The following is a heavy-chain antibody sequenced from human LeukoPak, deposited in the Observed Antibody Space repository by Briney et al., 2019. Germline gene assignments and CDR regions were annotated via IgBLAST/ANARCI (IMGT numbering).Heavy chain of an antibody. CDR3: ARGRITVFGVVTTPSYYYYYMDV. CDR2: ISPSGDT. Sequence: SETLSLTCAVYGGSFSNFYWVWIRQPPGKGLEWIGEISPSGDTKYNPSLKSRVTMSLATSNNHFSLRLSSVTAADTAVYYCARGRITVFGVVTTPSYYYYYMDVWANGTTVAVSS. D-gene: IGHD3-3*01. J-gene: IGHJ6*03. CDR1: GGSFSNFY. V-gene: IGHV4-34*01.